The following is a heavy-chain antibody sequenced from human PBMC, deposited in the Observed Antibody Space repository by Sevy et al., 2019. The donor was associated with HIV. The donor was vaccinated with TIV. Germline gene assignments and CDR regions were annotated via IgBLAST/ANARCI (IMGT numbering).Heavy chain of an antibody. D-gene: IGHD6-19*01. CDR3: ASSNGGIAVAGSWGFDY. Sequence: ASVKVSCKASGGTFSSYAISWVRQAPGQGLEWMGRIIPIFGTANYAQKFQGRVTITADESTSTAYMELSSLRSEDTAVYYCASSNGGIAVAGSWGFDYWGQGTLVTVSS. CDR1: GGTFSSYA. V-gene: IGHV1-69*13. J-gene: IGHJ4*02. CDR2: IIPIFGTA.